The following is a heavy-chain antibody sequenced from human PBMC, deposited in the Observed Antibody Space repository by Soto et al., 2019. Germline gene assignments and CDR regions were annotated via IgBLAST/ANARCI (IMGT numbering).Heavy chain of an antibody. CDR2: TGLNGRTT. J-gene: IGHJ4*02. CDR3: ATVHSTSRSFDY. V-gene: IGHV3-23*01. CDR1: GFTFSMSA. D-gene: IGHD6-6*01. Sequence: EVQLLESGGGLVQPGGSLRLSCAASGFTFSMSAMTWVRQAPGKGLEWVSTTGLNGRTTYYADSVKGRFTVSRDNSKNTLDLHMSSLSAEDTAVYYCATVHSTSRSFDYWGQGTLVTVSS.